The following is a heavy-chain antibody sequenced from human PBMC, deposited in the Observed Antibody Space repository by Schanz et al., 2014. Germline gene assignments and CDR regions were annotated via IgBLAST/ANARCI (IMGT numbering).Heavy chain of an antibody. CDR2: INPNSGGT. J-gene: IGHJ6*02. CDR3: ARERGRGYCSRTSCSKDYGMDV. Sequence: QVHLVQSGSELKKPGASVKVSCKASGYIFSSYAIHWVRQAPGQGLEWMGWINPNSGGTNYPQRFQGRVTTTRDTASRTVYMQLSRLTSDDTAVYFCARERGRGYCSRTSCSKDYGMDVWGQGTTVTVSS. V-gene: IGHV1-2*02. CDR1: GYIFSSYA. D-gene: IGHD2-2*01.